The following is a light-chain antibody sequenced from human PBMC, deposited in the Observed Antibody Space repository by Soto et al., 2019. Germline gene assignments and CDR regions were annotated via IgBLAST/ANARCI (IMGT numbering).Light chain of an antibody. Sequence: QSALTQPRSVSGSPGQSVTISCTGTSSDIGGYNYVSWYQQHPGKAPKLMIFDVSKRPSGVPDRFSGSKSGNTASLTISGLQAEDEADYYCSSYTSLNTVIFGGGTKLTVL. CDR3: SSYTSLNTVI. V-gene: IGLV2-11*01. J-gene: IGLJ2*01. CDR1: SSDIGGYNY. CDR2: DVS.